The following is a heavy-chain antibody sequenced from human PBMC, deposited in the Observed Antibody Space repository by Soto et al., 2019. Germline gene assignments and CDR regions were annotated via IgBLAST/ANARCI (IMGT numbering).Heavy chain of an antibody. CDR1: GGSISSGGYY. CDR2: IYYSGST. D-gene: IGHD4-4*01. Sequence: SETLSLTCTVSGGSISSGGYYWSWIRQHPGKGLEWIGYIYYSGSTYYNPSLKSRVTISVDTSKNQFSLKLSSVTAADTAVYYCARAGLHAVTPRRFGYCDQGPLVAVSS. V-gene: IGHV4-31*03. J-gene: IGHJ4*02. CDR3: ARAGLHAVTPRRFGY.